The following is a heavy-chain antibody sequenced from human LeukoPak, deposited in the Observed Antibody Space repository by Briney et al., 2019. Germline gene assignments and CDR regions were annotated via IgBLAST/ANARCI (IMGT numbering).Heavy chain of an antibody. CDR2: IYYSGST. CDR1: GGSISSSSYY. Sequence: SETLSLTCTVSGGSISSSSYYWGWIRQPPGKGLEWIGSIYYSGSTYYNPSLKSRVTISVDTSKNQFSLKLSSVTAADTAVYYCARATVVVAREVVYNWFDPWGQGTLVTVSS. V-gene: IGHV4-39*07. J-gene: IGHJ5*02. D-gene: IGHD2-15*01. CDR3: ARATVVVAREVVYNWFDP.